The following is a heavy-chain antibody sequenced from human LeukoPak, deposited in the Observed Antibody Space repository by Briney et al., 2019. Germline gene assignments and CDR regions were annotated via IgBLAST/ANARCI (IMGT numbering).Heavy chain of an antibody. CDR3: ARSIAAAGNSYYYYYYYMDV. CDR1: GYTFTSYD. V-gene: IGHV1-8*03. D-gene: IGHD6-13*01. CDR2: MNPNSGNT. J-gene: IGHJ6*03. Sequence: ASVKVSCKASGYTFTSYDTNWVRQATGQGLEWMGWMNPNSGNTGYAQKFQGRVTITRNTSISTAYMERSSLRSEDTAVYYCARSIAAAGNSYYYYYYYMDVWGKGTTVTVSS.